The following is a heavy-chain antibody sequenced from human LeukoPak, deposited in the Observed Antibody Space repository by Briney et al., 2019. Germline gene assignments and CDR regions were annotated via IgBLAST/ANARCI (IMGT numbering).Heavy chain of an antibody. V-gene: IGHV4-34*01. Sequence: KPSETLSLTCAVNAGSFTGYYWSWIRQPPGKGLEWIGEINHSGNTNYNPSLKSRVTTSVDTSKNQFSLRLTSVTAADTAVYYCARGLIRYYSGSGTSGNFDYWGQGTLVTVSS. D-gene: IGHD3-10*01. CDR2: INHSGNT. CDR3: ARGLIRYYSGSGTSGNFDY. J-gene: IGHJ4*02. CDR1: AGSFTGYY.